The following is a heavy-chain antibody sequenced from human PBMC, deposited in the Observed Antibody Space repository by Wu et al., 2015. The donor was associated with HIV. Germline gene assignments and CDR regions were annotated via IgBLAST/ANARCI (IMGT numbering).Heavy chain of an antibody. V-gene: IGHV1-2*02. D-gene: IGHD3-9*01. J-gene: IGHJ6*02. Sequence: QVQLVQSGAEVKKPGASVKVSCKASGYTFTGYYMHWVRQAPGQGLEWMGWINPNSGGTNYAQKFQGRVTMTRDTSISTAYMELSRLRSDDTAVYYCARGELRYFDWFGAENNMDVWGQGTTVTVSS. CDR2: INPNSGGT. CDR3: ARGELRYFDWFGAENNMDV. CDR1: GYTFTGYY.